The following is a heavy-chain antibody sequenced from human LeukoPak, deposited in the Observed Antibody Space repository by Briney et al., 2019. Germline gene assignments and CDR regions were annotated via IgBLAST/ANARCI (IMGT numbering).Heavy chain of an antibody. CDR1: GFTFSSYW. D-gene: IGHD6-19*01. J-gene: IGHJ4*02. Sequence: PGGSLRLSCAASGFTFSSYWMSWVRQAPGKGLEWVANIKQDGSEKYYVDSVKGRFTISRDNAKNSLYLQMNSLRAEDTAVYYCARDDVYFPIAVAGSDYWGQGTLVTVSS. V-gene: IGHV3-7*01. CDR2: IKQDGSEK. CDR3: ARDDVYFPIAVAGSDY.